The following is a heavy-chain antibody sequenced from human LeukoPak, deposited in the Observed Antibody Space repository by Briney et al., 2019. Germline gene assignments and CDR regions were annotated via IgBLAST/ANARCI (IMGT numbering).Heavy chain of an antibody. Sequence: GGSLRLSCAASGFSFSTYEFHWVRHAPGKGLEWVSYISASGQTIYYADSVRGRFTISRDNAKNSLYLQMNSLRAEDTAVYYCARGEGQWLVSYAFDIWGQGTMVTVSS. CDR3: ARGEGQWLVSYAFDI. CDR1: GFSFSTYE. J-gene: IGHJ3*02. CDR2: ISASGQTI. V-gene: IGHV3-48*03. D-gene: IGHD6-19*01.